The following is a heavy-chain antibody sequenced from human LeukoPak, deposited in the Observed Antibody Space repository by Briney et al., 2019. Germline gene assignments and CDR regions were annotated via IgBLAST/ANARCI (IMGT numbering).Heavy chain of an antibody. Sequence: GGSLKISCKGSGYTFTSYWIGGVRQIPGKGLEWMGINYPGDSDTRYSTSFQGQVTMSVDKSISTAYVQWSSLKASDTAMYYCARGGRLSSDGSWTWFDPWGQGTLVTVSS. V-gene: IGHV5-51*01. CDR2: NYPGDSDT. D-gene: IGHD2-15*01. J-gene: IGHJ5*02. CDR1: GYTFTSYW. CDR3: ARGGRLSSDGSWTWFDP.